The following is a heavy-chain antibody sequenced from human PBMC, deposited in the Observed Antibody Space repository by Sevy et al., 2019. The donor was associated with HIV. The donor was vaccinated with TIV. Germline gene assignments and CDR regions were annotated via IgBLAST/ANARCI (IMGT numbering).Heavy chain of an antibody. V-gene: IGHV3-33*01. CDR1: GFIFSRYG. Sequence: GGSLRLSCKASGFIFSRYGVHWVRQAPGKGLEWVASIFNDGKTKYYGDPVKGRFTISRDDSKNTLYLQMDSLRAEDTAVYYCARESGSDWCLDYWGQGTLVTVSS. D-gene: IGHD3-9*01. J-gene: IGHJ4*02. CDR3: ARESGSDWCLDY. CDR2: IFNDGKTK.